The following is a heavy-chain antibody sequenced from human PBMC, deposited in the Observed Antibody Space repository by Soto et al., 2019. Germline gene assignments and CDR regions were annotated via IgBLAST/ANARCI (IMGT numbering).Heavy chain of an antibody. CDR1: GYTFSNYF. CDR3: AREAAYALAFDF. V-gene: IGHV1-2*02. Sequence: VQLVQSGAEVKQPGASLKVSCKTSGYTFSNYFMHWVRQAPGHGPEWMGWINPNSGGTGFAQNFQGRVTMTRDTSISTAYMELSRLTSDDTAVYYCAREAAYALAFDFWGQGTLVTVSS. CDR2: INPNSGGT. D-gene: IGHD2-15*01. J-gene: IGHJ4*02.